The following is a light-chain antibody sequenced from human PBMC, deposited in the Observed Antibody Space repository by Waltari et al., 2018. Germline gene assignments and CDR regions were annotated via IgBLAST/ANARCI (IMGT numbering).Light chain of an antibody. CDR1: QSVFSRSDNKNY. CDR2: WAS. V-gene: IGKV4-1*01. J-gene: IGKJ5*01. CDR3: QQYYSSPVT. Sequence: DIVMTQSPDSLAVSLGERATINCKSSQSVFSRSDNKNYLGWYQQKPGLPPKLLIYWASTRESGVPDRFSGSGSGTDFTLTISSLQAEDVAVYYCQQYYSSPVTFGQGTRLEIK.